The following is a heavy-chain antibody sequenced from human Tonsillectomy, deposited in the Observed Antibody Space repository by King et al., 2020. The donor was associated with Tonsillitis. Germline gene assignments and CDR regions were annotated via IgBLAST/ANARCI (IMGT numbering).Heavy chain of an antibody. D-gene: IGHD3/OR15-3a*01. Sequence: QLVQSGAEVKKPGASVKISCKASGYTYTSYTLQWVRQAPGQRPEWMGWINSDNGDTKYSQRLQGRVTITWDTSASTAYMEMRSLIFEDTAVYFCATSTWTAPFDSWGQGTLVTVSS. CDR3: ATSTWTAPFDS. CDR2: INSDNGDT. V-gene: IGHV1-3*01. CDR1: GYTYTSYT. J-gene: IGHJ4*02.